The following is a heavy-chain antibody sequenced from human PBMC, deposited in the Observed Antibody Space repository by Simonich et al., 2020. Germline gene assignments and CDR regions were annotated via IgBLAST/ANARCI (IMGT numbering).Heavy chain of an antibody. CDR3: ARDGLGTAYYYYMDV. CDR1: GFTFSSYW. Sequence: EVQLVESGGGLVQPGGSLRLSCAASGFTFSSYWMSWVRQAPGKGLEWVANIKQDGSEKYYVDSVKCRFTISRDNAKNSLYLQMNSLRAEDTAVYYGARDGLGTAYYYYMDVWGKGTTVTVSS. CDR2: IKQDGSEK. J-gene: IGHJ6*03. D-gene: IGHD7-27*01. V-gene: IGHV3-7*01.